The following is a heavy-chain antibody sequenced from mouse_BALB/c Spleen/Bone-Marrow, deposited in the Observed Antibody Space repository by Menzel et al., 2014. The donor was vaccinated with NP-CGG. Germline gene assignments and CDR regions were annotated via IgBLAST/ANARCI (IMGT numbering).Heavy chain of an antibody. CDR3: ARSPSYGNYVDY. V-gene: IGHV1-14*01. Sequence: LEESGPELVKPGASVKMSCEASGYTFTSYVMHWVKQKPGQGLEWIGYINPYNDGTKYNEKFKGKATLTSDKSSSTAYMELSSLTSEDSAVYYCARSPSYGNYVDYWGQGTSVTVSS. CDR2: INPYNDGT. D-gene: IGHD2-10*02. CDR1: GYTFTSYV. J-gene: IGHJ4*01.